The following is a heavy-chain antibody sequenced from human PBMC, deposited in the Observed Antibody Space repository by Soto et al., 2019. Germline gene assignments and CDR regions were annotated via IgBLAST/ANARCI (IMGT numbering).Heavy chain of an antibody. D-gene: IGHD3-3*01. V-gene: IGHV3-23*01. CDR3: AKDPLYSDFWSGYYNWFDP. Sequence: EVQLLESGGGLVQPGGSLRLSCAASGFTFSSYVMSWVRQAPGKGLEWVSAISGGGDSTYYADSVKGRFTISRDNSKNTLYLQMNSLRAEDAAVYYCAKDPLYSDFWSGYYNWFDPWGQGTLVTVSS. CDR2: ISGGGDST. J-gene: IGHJ5*02. CDR1: GFTFSSYV.